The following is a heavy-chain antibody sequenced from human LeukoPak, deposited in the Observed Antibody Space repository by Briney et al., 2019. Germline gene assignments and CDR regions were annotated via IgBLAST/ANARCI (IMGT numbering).Heavy chain of an antibody. Sequence: GASVKVSCEASGYTFTGYYMHWVRQAPGQGLEWMGWINPNSGGTNYAQKFQGRVTMTRDTSISTAYMELSRLRFDDTAVYYCARVVTPKDDAFDIWGQGTMVTVSS. D-gene: IGHD6-6*01. V-gene: IGHV1-2*02. CDR1: GYTFTGYY. J-gene: IGHJ3*02. CDR2: INPNSGGT. CDR3: ARVVTPKDDAFDI.